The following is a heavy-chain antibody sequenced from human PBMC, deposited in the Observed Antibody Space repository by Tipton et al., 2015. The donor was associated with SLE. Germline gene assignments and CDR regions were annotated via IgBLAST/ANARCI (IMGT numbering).Heavy chain of an antibody. CDR2: INHSGST. V-gene: IGHV4-34*01. CDR1: GGSFSGYF. D-gene: IGHD6-19*01. Sequence: TLSLTCVVYGGSFSGYFWSWIRQPPGKGLEWIGEINHSGSTNYNPSLKSRATISGDTAKNQFSLRLSSVTAADTAVYYCARGYKELSRQWLDTVYMDVWGKGTTVTVS. J-gene: IGHJ6*03. CDR3: ARGYKELSRQWLDTVYMDV.